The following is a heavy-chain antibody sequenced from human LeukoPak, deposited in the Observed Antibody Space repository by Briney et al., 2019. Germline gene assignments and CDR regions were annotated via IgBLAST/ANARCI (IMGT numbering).Heavy chain of an antibody. V-gene: IGHV3-23*01. D-gene: IGHD2-21*02. J-gene: IGHJ4*02. CDR2: ISGSGGST. Sequence: LPGGPLRLSCAASGFTFSSYAMSWVRQAPGKGLEWVSAISGSGGSTYYADSVKGRFTISRDNSKNTLYLQMNSLRAEDTAVYYCAKGERAYCGGDCYYDYWGQGTLVTVSS. CDR1: GFTFSSYA. CDR3: AKGERAYCGGDCYYDY.